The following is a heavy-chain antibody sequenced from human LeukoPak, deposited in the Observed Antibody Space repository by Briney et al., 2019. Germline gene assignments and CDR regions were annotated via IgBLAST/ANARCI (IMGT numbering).Heavy chain of an antibody. CDR1: GFTFRNNW. CDR3: ARDEGSGSFFP. J-gene: IGHJ5*02. V-gene: IGHV3-7*01. CDR2: INQGGSEK. Sequence: GGSLRLSCAGSGFTFRNNWMIWVRQAPGKGLEWMATINQGGSEKYYVDSVRGRFSISRDNAENSLYLQMNSLRAEDTAIYYCARDEGSGSFFPWGQGTLVTVSS. D-gene: IGHD3-10*01.